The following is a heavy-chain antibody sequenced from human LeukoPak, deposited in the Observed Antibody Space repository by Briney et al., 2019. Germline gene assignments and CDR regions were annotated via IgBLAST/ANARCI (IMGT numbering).Heavy chain of an antibody. CDR2: IIPILGIA. Sequence: GSSVKVSCKASGGAFSTYAISWVRQAPGQGLEWMGRIIPILGIANYAQKFQGRVTITADKSTSTAYMELSSLRSEYTAVYYCARDGREYYYDSSRYSGSYWGQGTLVTVSS. J-gene: IGHJ4*02. CDR3: ARDGREYYYDSSRYSGSY. V-gene: IGHV1-69*04. CDR1: GGAFSTYA. D-gene: IGHD3-22*01.